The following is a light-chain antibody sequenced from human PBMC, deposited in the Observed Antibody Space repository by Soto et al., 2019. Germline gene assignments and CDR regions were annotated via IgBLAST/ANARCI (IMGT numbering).Light chain of an antibody. V-gene: IGKV3-20*01. Sequence: EIVLTQSPGTLSLSPGERATLSCRASQSVTSNNLAWYQRKPGQAPRLLIYGASSRATGIPDRFSGSGSGTDFTLTISRLEPEDFAVYYCQHYVSPPITFGQGTRLEIK. CDR3: QHYVSPPIT. J-gene: IGKJ5*01. CDR2: GAS. CDR1: QSVTSNN.